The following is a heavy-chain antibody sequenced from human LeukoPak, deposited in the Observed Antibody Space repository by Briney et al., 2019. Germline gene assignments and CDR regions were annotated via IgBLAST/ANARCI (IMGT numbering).Heavy chain of an antibody. CDR1: GYTFTNYG. Sequence: ASVKVPCKASGYTFTNYGISWVRQAPGQGLEWMGWISVYNGNTNYAQNVQGRVTMTTDTSTSTAYMELGSLRSDDTAVYYCARGRDGYNPTADYWGQGTLVTVSS. CDR3: ARGRDGYNPTADY. CDR2: ISVYNGNT. J-gene: IGHJ4*02. V-gene: IGHV1-18*01. D-gene: IGHD5-24*01.